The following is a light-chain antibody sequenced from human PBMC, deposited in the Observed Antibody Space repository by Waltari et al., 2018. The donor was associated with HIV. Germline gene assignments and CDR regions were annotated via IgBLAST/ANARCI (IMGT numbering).Light chain of an antibody. CDR3: AAWGNSLSLL. CDR1: SSNLRSNY. CDR2: RND. J-gene: IGLJ2*01. V-gene: IGLV1-47*01. Sequence: QSVLTQPPSASWTPGQRATISCSGSSSNLRSNYVYWYQQIPGTAPQLLRYRNDNRLSGVLDRFSGAKSGSSASLAISGLRSEDEAYYYCAAWGNSLSLLFGGGTKLTVL.